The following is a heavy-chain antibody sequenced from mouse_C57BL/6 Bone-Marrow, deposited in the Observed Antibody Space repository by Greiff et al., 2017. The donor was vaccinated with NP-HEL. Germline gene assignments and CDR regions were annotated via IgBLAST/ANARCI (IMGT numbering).Heavy chain of an antibody. V-gene: IGHV14-2*01. J-gene: IGHJ4*01. CDR3: ATPFYYSNYVYYAMDY. Sequence: EVQLVESGAELVKPGASVKLSCTASGFNIKDYYMHWVKQRTEQGLEWIGRIDPEDGETKYAPKFQGKATITADTSSNTAYLQLSSLTSEDTAVYYCATPFYYSNYVYYAMDYWGQGTSVTVSS. D-gene: IGHD2-5*01. CDR2: IDPEDGET. CDR1: GFNIKDYY.